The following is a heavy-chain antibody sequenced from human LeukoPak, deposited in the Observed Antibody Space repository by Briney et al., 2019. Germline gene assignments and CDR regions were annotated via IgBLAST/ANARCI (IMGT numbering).Heavy chain of an antibody. J-gene: IGHJ4*02. D-gene: IGHD5-18*01. CDR3: AKRSGYSYGPIDY. CDR1: GGSISSYY. CDR2: IYYSGST. V-gene: IGHV4-59*01. Sequence: ASETLSLTCTVSGGSISSYYWSWIRQPPGKGLEWIGYIYYSGSTNYNPSLKSRVTISVDTSKNQFSLKLSSVTAADTAVYYCAKRSGYSYGPIDYWGQGTLVTVSS.